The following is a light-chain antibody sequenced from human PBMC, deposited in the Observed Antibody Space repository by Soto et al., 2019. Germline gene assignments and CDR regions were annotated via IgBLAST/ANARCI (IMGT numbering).Light chain of an antibody. J-gene: IGLJ1*01. CDR3: QSYASSLSGSYV. CDR1: SSNIGAGYD. Sequence: QSVLTQPPSVSGAPGQRVTISCTGSSSNIGAGYDVHWYQRLPGTAPKVLIYNNNNRPSGVPDRFSRSKSGTSASLAITGLQDEDEADYYCQSYASSLSGSYVFGTGTKLTAL. V-gene: IGLV1-40*01. CDR2: NNN.